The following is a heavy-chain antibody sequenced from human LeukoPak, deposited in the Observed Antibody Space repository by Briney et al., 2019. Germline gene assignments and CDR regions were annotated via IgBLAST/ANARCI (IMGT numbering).Heavy chain of an antibody. CDR3: AKAPVTSCRGAYCYPFDS. D-gene: IGHD2-21*01. Sequence: AGGSLRLSCAASGFTFNNYAMHWVRQAPGKGLEWVAIISHNGGYNYYADSVKGRFTISRDNSKNTLYLQMNSLRAEDAVVYFCAKAPVTSCRGAYCYPFDSWGQGTLVTVSS. CDR1: GFTFNNYA. J-gene: IGHJ4*02. CDR2: ISHNGGYN. V-gene: IGHV3-30*04.